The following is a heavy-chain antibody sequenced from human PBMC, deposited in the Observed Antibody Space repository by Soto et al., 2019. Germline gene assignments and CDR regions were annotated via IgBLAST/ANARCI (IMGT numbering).Heavy chain of an antibody. CDR2: ISAYNGNT. CDR1: GYTFTSYG. J-gene: IGHJ6*02. Sequence: ASVKVSCKASGYTFTSYGISWVRQAPGQGLEWMGWISAYNGNTNFAQKLQGRVTITTDTSTSTAYMELRSLRSDDTAVYYCARDRSSSYWDHYYYYMDDWGQGTMVTVSS. V-gene: IGHV1-18*01. D-gene: IGHD6-13*01. CDR3: ARDRSSSYWDHYYYYMDD.